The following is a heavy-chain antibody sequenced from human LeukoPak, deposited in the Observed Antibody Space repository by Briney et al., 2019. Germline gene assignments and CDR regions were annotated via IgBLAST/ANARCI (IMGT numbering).Heavy chain of an antibody. CDR1: GGSISSGGYY. J-gene: IGHJ4*02. D-gene: IGHD2-2*01. CDR3: ASTYCSSTSCRTPVY. CDR2: INHSGST. V-gene: IGHV4-30-2*01. Sequence: PSQTLSLTCTVSGGSISSGGYYWSWIRQPPGKGLEWIGEINHSGSTNYNPSLKSRVTISVDTSKNQFSLKLSSVTAADTAVYYCASTYCSSTSCRTPVYWGQGTLVTVSS.